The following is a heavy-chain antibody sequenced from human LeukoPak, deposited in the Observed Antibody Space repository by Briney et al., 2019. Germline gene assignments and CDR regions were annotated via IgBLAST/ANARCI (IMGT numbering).Heavy chain of an antibody. J-gene: IGHJ1*01. D-gene: IGHD4-11*01. Sequence: GGSLRLSCAASGFTFSSYGMHWVRQTPGAGLEWVAVIWSDGSDKYYAKSVKGRFTISRDNSKNSLFLQMNSLRAEDTAVYYCAKDAQRGFDYSNSLQNWGQGILVTVSS. CDR1: GFTFSSYG. CDR3: AKDAQRGFDYSNSLQN. CDR2: IWSDGSDK. V-gene: IGHV3-33*06.